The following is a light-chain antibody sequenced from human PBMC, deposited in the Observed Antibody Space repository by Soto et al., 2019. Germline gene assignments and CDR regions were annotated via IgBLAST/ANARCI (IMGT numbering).Light chain of an antibody. CDR2: GVS. V-gene: IGKV3-20*01. CDR1: QPVSSNF. CDR3: QQYGSFSAA. Sequence: ELVLTQSPGTLSLSPGESAALSCRASQPVSSNFLAWYQQKPGQAPRLLIYGVSSRASGIPDRFFGSGSGTDFTLTINRLEPEDFAVYYCQQYGSFSAAFGGGTKVDIK. J-gene: IGKJ4*01.